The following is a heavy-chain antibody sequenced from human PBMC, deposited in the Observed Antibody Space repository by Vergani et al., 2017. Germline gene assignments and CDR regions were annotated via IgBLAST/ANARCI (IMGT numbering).Heavy chain of an antibody. CDR2: INTNTGNP. J-gene: IGHJ4*02. CDR1: GYTFTTYA. Sequence: QVQLVQSGSELKKPGASVKVSCKASGYTFTTYAMNWVRQAPGQGLEWMGWINTNTGNPTYATGFTGRFVFSLDTSVSTTYLHISSLEPEDTAVYYCARDPRVREAPGGRFEYWGQGTLVTVSS. D-gene: IGHD3-10*01. CDR3: ARDPRVREAPGGRFEY. V-gene: IGHV7-4-1*02.